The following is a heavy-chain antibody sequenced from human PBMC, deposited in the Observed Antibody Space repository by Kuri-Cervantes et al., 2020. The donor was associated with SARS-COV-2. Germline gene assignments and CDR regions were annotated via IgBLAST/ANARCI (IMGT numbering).Heavy chain of an antibody. CDR2: IIPIFGTA. CDR3: ATSDYSITYDY. V-gene: IGHV1-69*05. J-gene: IGHJ4*02. Sequence: SVKVSCKASGGTFSSYAISWVRQAPGQGLEWMGGIIPIFGTANYAQKFQGRVTITTDESTSTAYMELRSLRSDDTAVYYCATSDYSITYDYWGQGTLVTVSS. D-gene: IGHD4-11*01. CDR1: GGTFSSYA.